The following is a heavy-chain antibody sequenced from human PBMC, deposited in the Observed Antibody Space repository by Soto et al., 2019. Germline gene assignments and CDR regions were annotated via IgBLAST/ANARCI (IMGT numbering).Heavy chain of an antibody. V-gene: IGHV4-30-4*01. Sequence: SESLSLTCTVSGGTIVSGDYYGAWIRQPPGKGLEWIGYIYYSGSTYYNPSLKSRVTISVDTSKNQFSLKLSSVTAADTAVYYCAGTTNNWFDLWGQGTLVTVSS. J-gene: IGHJ5*02. CDR1: GGTIVSGDYY. D-gene: IGHD3-3*01. CDR2: IYYSGST. CDR3: AGTTNNWFDL.